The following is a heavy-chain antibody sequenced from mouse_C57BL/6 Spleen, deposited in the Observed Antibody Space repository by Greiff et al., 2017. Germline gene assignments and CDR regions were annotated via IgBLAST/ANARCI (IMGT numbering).Heavy chain of an antibody. V-gene: IGHV5-16*01. CDR2: INYDGSST. Sequence: EVKLVESEGGLVQPGSSMKLSCTASGFTFSDYYMAWVRQVPEKGLEWVANINYDGSSTYYLDSLKSRFIISRDNAKNILYLQMSSLKSEDTATYYWARVDYYGTPYAMDYWGQGTSVTVSS. J-gene: IGHJ4*01. CDR1: GFTFSDYY. D-gene: IGHD1-1*01. CDR3: ARVDYYGTPYAMDY.